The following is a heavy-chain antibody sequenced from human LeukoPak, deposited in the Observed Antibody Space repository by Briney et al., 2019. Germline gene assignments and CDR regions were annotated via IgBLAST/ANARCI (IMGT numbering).Heavy chain of an antibody. Sequence: PSETLSLTCAVYGGSFSGYYWSWIRQPPGKGLEWIGEINHSGSTNYNPSLKSRVTISVGTSKNQFSLKLSSVTAADTAVYYCARGGDTALVRNYYYMDVWGKGTTVIISS. CDR1: GGSFSGYY. D-gene: IGHD5-18*01. CDR3: ARGGDTALVRNYYYMDV. V-gene: IGHV4-34*01. CDR2: INHSGST. J-gene: IGHJ6*03.